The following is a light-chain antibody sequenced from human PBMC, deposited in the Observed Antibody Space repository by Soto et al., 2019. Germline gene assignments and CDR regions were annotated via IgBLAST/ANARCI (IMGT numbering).Light chain of an antibody. CDR3: CSYAASSALWV. Sequence: QSALTQPASVSGSPGQSITISCTGTNSDVGTYELVSWYQQHPGRAPKLIIYEGSKRPSGVSNRFSGSKSGDTASLTISGLQAEDEVNYYCCSYAASSALWVFGGGTKLTVL. J-gene: IGLJ3*02. CDR1: NSDVGTYEL. CDR2: EGS. V-gene: IGLV2-23*01.